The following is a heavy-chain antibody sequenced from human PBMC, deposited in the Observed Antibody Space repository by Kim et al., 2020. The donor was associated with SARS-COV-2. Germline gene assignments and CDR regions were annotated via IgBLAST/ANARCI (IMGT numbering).Heavy chain of an antibody. CDR3: ARVPYYDFWSGYYTGYYYYGMDV. D-gene: IGHD3-3*01. CDR2: IKQDGSEK. V-gene: IGHV3-7*01. J-gene: IGHJ6*02. Sequence: GGSLRLSCAASGFTFSSYWMSWVRQAPGKGLEWVANIKQDGSEKYYVDSVKGRFTISRDNAKNSLYLQMNSLRAEDTAVYYCARVPYYDFWSGYYTGYYYYGMDVWGQGTTVTVSS. CDR1: GFTFSSYW.